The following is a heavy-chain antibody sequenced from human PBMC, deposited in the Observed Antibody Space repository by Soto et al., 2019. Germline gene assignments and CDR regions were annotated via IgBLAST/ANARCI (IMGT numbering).Heavy chain of an antibody. CDR3: ERVGRITIFGVDPYGMDV. Sequence: KPSETLSLTXTVSGGSISSSSYYWGWIRQPPGKGLEWIGSIYYSGSTYYNPSLKSRVTISVDTSKNQFSLKLSSVTAADTAVYYCERVGRITIFGVDPYGMDVWGQGTTVTVSS. D-gene: IGHD3-3*01. V-gene: IGHV4-39*01. CDR2: IYYSGST. CDR1: GGSISSSSYY. J-gene: IGHJ6*02.